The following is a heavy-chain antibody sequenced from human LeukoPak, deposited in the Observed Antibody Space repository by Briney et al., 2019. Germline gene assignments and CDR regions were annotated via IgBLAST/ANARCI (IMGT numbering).Heavy chain of an antibody. CDR1: GFTFSSYA. CDR3: ARTAGDCSGGSCYLPYDY. D-gene: IGHD2-15*01. CDR2: ISSNGGST. Sequence: GGSLRLSCAASGFTFSSYAMHWVRQAPGKGLEYVSAISSNGGSTYYANSVKGRFTISRDNSKNTLYLQMGSLRAGDMAVYYCARTAGDCSGGSCYLPYDYWGQGTLVTVSS. V-gene: IGHV3-64*01. J-gene: IGHJ4*02.